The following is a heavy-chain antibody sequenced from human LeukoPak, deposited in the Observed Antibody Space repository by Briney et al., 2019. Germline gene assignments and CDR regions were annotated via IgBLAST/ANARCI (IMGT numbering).Heavy chain of an antibody. Sequence: ASVTASCTASGYTFSIYGISWVRQAPGQGLEWVGRINPYNGNTKYVQKFYDRVSMTTDTSTSTAYMELRRLRSGDTAMYCCARGPRYDYDSSVYYFEFWGQGTLVTVSS. J-gene: IGHJ4*02. V-gene: IGHV1-18*01. CDR1: GYTFSIYG. CDR2: INPYNGNT. CDR3: ARGPRYDYDSSVYYFEF. D-gene: IGHD3-22*01.